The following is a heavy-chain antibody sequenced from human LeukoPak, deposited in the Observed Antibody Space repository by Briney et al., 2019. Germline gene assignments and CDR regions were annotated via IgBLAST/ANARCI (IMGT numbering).Heavy chain of an antibody. CDR2: INGDGSTT. J-gene: IGHJ6*02. CDR1: GFTFSASW. V-gene: IGHV3-74*01. Sequence: GGSLRLSCAASGFTFSASWMHWVRQAPGKGLVWVSRINGDGSTTDYADSVKGRFTISRDNAKNTLYLQMNSLRVEDTAVYYCARGLYYGMDVWGQGTTVTVSS. CDR3: ARGLYYGMDV.